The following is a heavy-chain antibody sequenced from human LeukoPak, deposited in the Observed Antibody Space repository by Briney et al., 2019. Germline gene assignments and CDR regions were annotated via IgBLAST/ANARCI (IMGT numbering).Heavy chain of an antibody. Sequence: GGSLRLSCAASGFTFSNYWMHWVRQAPGKGLVWVSSEGSRISYADSVKGRFTISRDSAKNILYLQMNSLRAEDTAVYYCARGRYYAMDVWGQGTTVIVSS. CDR2: SEGSRI. CDR3: ARGRYYAMDV. CDR1: GFTFSNYW. V-gene: IGHV3-74*01. J-gene: IGHJ6*02.